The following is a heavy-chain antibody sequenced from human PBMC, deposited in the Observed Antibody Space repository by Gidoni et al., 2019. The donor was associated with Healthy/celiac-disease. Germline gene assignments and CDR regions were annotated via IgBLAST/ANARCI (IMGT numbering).Heavy chain of an antibody. CDR2: ISGSGGST. J-gene: IGHJ6*02. D-gene: IGHD6-19*01. V-gene: IGHV3-23*01. Sequence: EVQLLASGGGLVQPGGSPRLSCAASGLTFSSYALTWVRQAPGKGLEWVSAISGSGGSTYYADSVKGRFTISRDNSKNTLYLQMNSLRAEDTAVYYCAKDRRELAVAGLRYYYYGMDVWGQGTTVTVSS. CDR3: AKDRRELAVAGLRYYYYGMDV. CDR1: GLTFSSYA.